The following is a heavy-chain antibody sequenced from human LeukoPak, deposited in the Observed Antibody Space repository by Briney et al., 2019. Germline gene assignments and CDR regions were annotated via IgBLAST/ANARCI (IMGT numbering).Heavy chain of an antibody. V-gene: IGHV3-23*01. CDR2: ISGSGSST. CDR3: AKDKGWGYSAYDCYGMDV. Sequence: GGSLRLSCAASGFTFSSYAMSWVRQAPGKGLEWVSAISGSGSSTYYADSAKGRFTISRDNSKNTLYLQMNSLRAEDTAVYYCAKDKGWGYSAYDCYGMDVWGQGTTVTVSS. D-gene: IGHD1-26*01. CDR1: GFTFSSYA. J-gene: IGHJ6*02.